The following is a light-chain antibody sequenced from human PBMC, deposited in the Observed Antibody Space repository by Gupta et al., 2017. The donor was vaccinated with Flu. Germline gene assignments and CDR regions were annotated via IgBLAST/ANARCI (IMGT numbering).Light chain of an antibody. CDR1: QSIRNW. CDR2: MAS. Sequence: PSTLAASGGDRVTITCRASQSIRNWLAWYQQKLVKAPNLLIYMASSLESGVPSRFSGSGSGTEFTLTISSLHPEDSATYYCQQYDTYLGTFGQGTKMEIK. V-gene: IGKV1-5*03. J-gene: IGKJ2*01. CDR3: QQYDTYLGT.